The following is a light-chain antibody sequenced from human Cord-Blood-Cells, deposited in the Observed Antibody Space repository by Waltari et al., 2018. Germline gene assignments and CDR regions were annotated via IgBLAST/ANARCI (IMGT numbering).Light chain of an antibody. CDR2: GAS. Sequence: EIVLTQSPGTLSLSPGERATLSCRASQSVSSSYLVWYQQKPGQAPRLLIYGASSRATGIPDRFSGSGAGTDFTLTISRLEPEDVAVYYCQQYGSSPTFGQGTKVEIK. CDR3: QQYGSSPT. CDR1: QSVSSSY. J-gene: IGKJ1*01. V-gene: IGKV3-20*01.